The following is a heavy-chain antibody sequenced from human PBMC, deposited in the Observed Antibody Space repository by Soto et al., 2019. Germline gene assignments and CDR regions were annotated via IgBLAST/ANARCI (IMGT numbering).Heavy chain of an antibody. J-gene: IGHJ6*02. CDR1: GGSISSSSYY. CDR2: IYYSGST. Sequence: SETLSLTCTVSGGSISSSSYYWGWIRQPPGKGLEWIGSIYYSGSTYYNPSLKSRVTISVDTSKNQFSLKLSSVTAADTAVYYCARQGYSSSWYSVANYYGMDVWGQGTTVTVSS. V-gene: IGHV4-39*01. D-gene: IGHD6-13*01. CDR3: ARQGYSSSWYSVANYYGMDV.